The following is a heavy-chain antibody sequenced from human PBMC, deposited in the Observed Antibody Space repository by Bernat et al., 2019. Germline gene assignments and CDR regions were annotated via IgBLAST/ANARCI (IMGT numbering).Heavy chain of an antibody. CDR1: GYTLTELS. J-gene: IGHJ6*02. Sequence: QVQLVQSGAEVKKPGASVKVSCKVSGYTLTELSMHWVRQAPGKGLEWMGGFDPEDGETIYAQKFQGRVTMTEDTSTDTSYMELSSLRSEDTAVYYCATDSDDILTGSPLYGMDVWGQGTTVTVSS. CDR3: ATDSDDILTGSPLYGMDV. D-gene: IGHD3-9*01. CDR2: FDPEDGET. V-gene: IGHV1-24*01.